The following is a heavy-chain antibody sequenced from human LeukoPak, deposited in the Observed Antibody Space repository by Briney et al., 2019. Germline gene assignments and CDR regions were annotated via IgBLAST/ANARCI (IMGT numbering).Heavy chain of an antibody. CDR1: GYSFSRNA. CDR3: ARVYSSGWYGFDY. Sequence: ASVKVSCKASGYSFSRNAINWVRQAPGQGLEWMGWISAYNGNTNYAQKLQGRVTMTTDTSTSTAYMELRSLRSDDTAVYYCARVYSSGWYGFDYWGQGTLVTVSS. D-gene: IGHD6-19*01. CDR2: ISAYNGNT. V-gene: IGHV1-18*01. J-gene: IGHJ4*02.